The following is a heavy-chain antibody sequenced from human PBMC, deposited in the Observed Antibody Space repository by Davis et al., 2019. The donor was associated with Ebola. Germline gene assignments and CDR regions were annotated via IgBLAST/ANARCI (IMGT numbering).Heavy chain of an antibody. D-gene: IGHD3-22*01. J-gene: IGHJ4*02. V-gene: IGHV3-53*01. CDR1: GFTVSSNY. Sequence: GGSLRLSCAASGFTVSSNYMSWVRQAPGKGLEWVSVIYVVGSTYYADSVKGRFTISRDNAKNTLYLQMNSLRAEDTAVYYCARDFDRVRTWGQGTLVTVSS. CDR2: IYVVGST. CDR3: ARDFDRVRT.